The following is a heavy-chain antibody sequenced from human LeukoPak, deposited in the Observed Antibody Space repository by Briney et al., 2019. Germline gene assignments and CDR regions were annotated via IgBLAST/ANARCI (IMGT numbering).Heavy chain of an antibody. Sequence: PSETLSLTCTVSGGSISSGSYYWSWIRQPAGTGLEWIGRIYTSGSTNYNPSLKSRVTISVDTSKNQFSLKLSSVTAADTAVYYCAREGVVPAAYYYYGMDVWGQGTTVTVSS. V-gene: IGHV4-61*02. CDR3: AREGVVPAAYYYYGMDV. D-gene: IGHD2-2*01. CDR2: IYTSGST. J-gene: IGHJ6*02. CDR1: GGSISSGSYY.